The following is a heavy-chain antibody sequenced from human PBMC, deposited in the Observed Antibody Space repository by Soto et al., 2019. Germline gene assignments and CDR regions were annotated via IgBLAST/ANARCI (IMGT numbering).Heavy chain of an antibody. V-gene: IGHV3-30*18. D-gene: IGHD3-10*01. CDR1: GFTFSNYG. J-gene: IGHJ6*02. Sequence: QVQLVESGGGVVQPGRSLRLSCAISGFTFSNYGMYWVRQAPGKGLEWVAVISNDASKKYHADSVMGRFTISRDNSKNTLYLQMNSLGPEDTAVYYCAKDRYYGSGSYYHGMDVWGQGTTVTVSS. CDR3: AKDRYYGSGSYYHGMDV. CDR2: ISNDASKK.